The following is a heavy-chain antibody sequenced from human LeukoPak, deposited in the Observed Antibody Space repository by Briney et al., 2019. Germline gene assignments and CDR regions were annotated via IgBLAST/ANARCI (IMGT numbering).Heavy chain of an antibody. CDR1: GGSFSGYY. J-gene: IGHJ3*02. CDR3: ARYCSSTSCYGHDAFDI. V-gene: IGHV4-34*01. Sequence: KPSETLSLTCAVDGGSFSGYYWSWIRQPPGKGLEWIGEINHSGSTNYNPSLKSRVTISVDTSKNQFSLKLSSVTAADTAVYYCARYCSSTSCYGHDAFDIWGQGTMVTVSS. CDR2: INHSGST. D-gene: IGHD2-2*01.